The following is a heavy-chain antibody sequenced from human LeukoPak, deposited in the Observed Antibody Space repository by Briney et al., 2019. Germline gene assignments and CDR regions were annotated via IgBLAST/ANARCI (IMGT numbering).Heavy chain of an antibody. CDR1: GGTFSSYA. V-gene: IGHV1-69*01. D-gene: IGHD3-10*01. Sequence: SVKVSCKASGGTFSSYAISWVRQAPGQGLEWMGGIIPIFGTANYAQKFQGRVTITADESTSTAYMELSRLRSDDTAVYYCATSYYYGSGSHWYFDLWGRGTLVTVSS. J-gene: IGHJ2*01. CDR3: ATSYYYGSGSHWYFDL. CDR2: IIPIFGTA.